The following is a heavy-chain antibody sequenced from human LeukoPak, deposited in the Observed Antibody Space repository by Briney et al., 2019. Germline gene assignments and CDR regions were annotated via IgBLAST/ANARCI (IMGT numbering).Heavy chain of an antibody. CDR2: IYYSGST. CDR3: ARVGSSRSFDY. V-gene: IGHV4-31*03. J-gene: IGHJ4*02. CDR1: GGSISSGGYY. D-gene: IGHD6-13*01. Sequence: SETLSLTCTVSGGSISSGGYYWSWIRQHPGKGLEWIGYIYYSGSTYYNPSLKSRVTISVDTSKNQFSLKLSSVTAADTAVYYCARVGSSRSFDYWGQGTLVTVSS.